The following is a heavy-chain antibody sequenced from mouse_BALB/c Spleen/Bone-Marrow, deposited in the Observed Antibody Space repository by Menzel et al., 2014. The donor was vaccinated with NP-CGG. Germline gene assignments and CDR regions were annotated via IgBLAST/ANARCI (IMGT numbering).Heavy chain of an antibody. CDR3: ARKKSKLGFWSAY. V-gene: IGHV1-61*01. CDR2: IDPSDSET. D-gene: IGHD1-2*01. Sequence: QVHVKQSGAELVRPGASVKLSCKASGYTFTSYWMNWVKQRPGQGLEWIGMIDPSDSETHYNQMFKDKATLTVDKSSSTAYMQLSSLTSGDSAVYYCARKKSKLGFWSAYWGQGTLVTVSA. J-gene: IGHJ3*01. CDR1: GYTFTSYW.